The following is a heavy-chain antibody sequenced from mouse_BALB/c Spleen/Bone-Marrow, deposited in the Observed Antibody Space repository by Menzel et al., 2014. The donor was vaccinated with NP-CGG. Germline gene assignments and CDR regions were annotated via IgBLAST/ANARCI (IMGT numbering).Heavy chain of an antibody. D-gene: IGHD2-1*01. J-gene: IGHJ3*01. CDR1: GFDFSRYW. CDR2: INPDNSTT. V-gene: IGHV4-1*02. CDR3: ARPGWGNYVFVY. Sequence: EVKLMESGGGLVQPGGSLKLSCVASGFDFSRYWMSWVRQAPGKGLEWIGEINPDNSTTNYTPSLKDKFIISGDNAKNTLYLQMSKVRSEDTALYYCARPGWGNYVFVYWGQGTLVTVST.